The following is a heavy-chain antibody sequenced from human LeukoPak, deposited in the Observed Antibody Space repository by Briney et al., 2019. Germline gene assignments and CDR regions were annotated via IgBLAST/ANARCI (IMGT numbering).Heavy chain of an antibody. CDR3: ARDCSGGSCLNYYYYYGMDV. J-gene: IGHJ6*04. V-gene: IGHV1-69*13. D-gene: IGHD2-15*01. CDR2: IIPIFGTA. CDR1: GGTFSSYA. Sequence: SVKVSCKASGGTFSSYAISWVRQASGQGLEWMGGIIPIFGTANYAQKFQGRVTITADESTSTAYMELSSLRSEDTAVYYCARDCSGGSCLNYYYYYGMDVWGKGTTVTVSS.